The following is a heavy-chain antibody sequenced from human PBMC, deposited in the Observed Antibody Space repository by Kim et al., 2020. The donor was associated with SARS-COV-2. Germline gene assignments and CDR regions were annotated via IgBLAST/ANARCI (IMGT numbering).Heavy chain of an antibody. D-gene: IGHD3-22*01. CDR1: GYTFTGYY. CDR2: INPNSGGT. CDR3: AREEAITMIGFDY. Sequence: ASVKVSCKASGYTFTGYYMHWVRQAPGQGLEWMGWINPNSGGTNYAQKFQGRVTMTRDTSISTAYMELSRLRSDDTAVYYCAREEAITMIGFDYWGQGTLVTVSS. J-gene: IGHJ4*02. V-gene: IGHV1-2*02.